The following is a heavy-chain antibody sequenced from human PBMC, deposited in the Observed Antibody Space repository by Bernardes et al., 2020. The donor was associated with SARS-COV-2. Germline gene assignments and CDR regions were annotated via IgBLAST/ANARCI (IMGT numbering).Heavy chain of an antibody. CDR3: ARELKGGEAFDF. J-gene: IGHJ3*01. D-gene: IGHD3-10*01. Sequence: GVLRPFCTASGFTFSDYYMSWIRQAPAKGLEWFSFISASGYTNYAESVKGRFTISRDNAKNSLYLQMNSLRAEDTAIYYCARELKGGEAFDFWGQGAVVSVFS. CDR1: GFTFSDYY. V-gene: IGHV3-11*06. CDR2: ISASGYT.